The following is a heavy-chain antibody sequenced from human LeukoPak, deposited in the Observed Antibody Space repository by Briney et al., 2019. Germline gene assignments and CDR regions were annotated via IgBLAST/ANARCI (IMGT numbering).Heavy chain of an antibody. J-gene: IGHJ6*02. D-gene: IGHD2-21*01. CDR2: ISKTSSHI. CDR1: GFTFTSYS. CDR3: ARHIETVPDYNGMDV. Sequence: PGGSLRLSCAASGFTFTSYSMNWVRQAPGKGLEWVSSISKTSSHIYYADSVKGRFTISRDNAKNSMYLQMNSLRAEDTAVYYCARHIETVPDYNGMDVWGQGTTVTVSS. V-gene: IGHV3-21*01.